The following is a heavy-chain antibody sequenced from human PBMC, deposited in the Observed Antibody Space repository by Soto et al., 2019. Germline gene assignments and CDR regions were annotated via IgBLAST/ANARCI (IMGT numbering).Heavy chain of an antibody. V-gene: IGHV1-3*05. Sequence: QVQLVQSGAEEKKPGASVKVSCKASGYTFTSYAMHWVRQAPGQRPEWMAWINAGNGNTKYSQNFQGRVTITRDTSASTAYMELSGLRSEDTAVYYCARADGPGFVGPWGQGTLVTVSS. J-gene: IGHJ5*02. D-gene: IGHD2-2*01. CDR1: GYTFTSYA. CDR3: ARADGPGFVGP. CDR2: INAGNGNT.